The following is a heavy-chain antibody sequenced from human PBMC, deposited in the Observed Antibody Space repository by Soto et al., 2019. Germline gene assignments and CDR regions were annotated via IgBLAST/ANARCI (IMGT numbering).Heavy chain of an antibody. CDR3: ARGAPYQLLWPYYYYGMDV. CDR2: ISYNGSNK. CDR1: GFTFSSYA. Sequence: XVSLRLSCAASGFTFSSYAMHWVRQAPGRGLEWVAVISYNGSNKYYADSVKGRFTISRDNSKNTLYLQMNSLRAEDTAVYYCARGAPYQLLWPYYYYGMDVWGQGTTVTVSS. D-gene: IGHD2-2*01. V-gene: IGHV3-30-3*01. J-gene: IGHJ6*02.